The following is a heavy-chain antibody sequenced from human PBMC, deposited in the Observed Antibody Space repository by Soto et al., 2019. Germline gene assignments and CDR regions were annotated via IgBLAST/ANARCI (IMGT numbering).Heavy chain of an antibody. CDR3: ARDVGYGLIDY. CDR2: INAYNGKT. CDR1: GYTFTSYG. J-gene: IGHJ4*02. D-gene: IGHD1-26*01. Sequence: QVQLVQSGAEVKKPGASVKVSCKASGYTFTSYGISWVRQAPGQGLEWMGWINAYNGKTNYAQKLQGRVTMTTDTSTSTASMALRSLRSDATAVYYCARDVGYGLIDYWAQGTLVTAS. V-gene: IGHV1-18*01.